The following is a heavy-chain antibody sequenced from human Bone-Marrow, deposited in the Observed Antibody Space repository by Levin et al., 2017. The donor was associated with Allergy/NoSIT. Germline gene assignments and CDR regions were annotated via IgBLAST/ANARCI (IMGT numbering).Heavy chain of an antibody. CDR3: AKRWGSNYDPSGLYAFEI. J-gene: IGHJ3*02. V-gene: IGHV3-23*05. CDR1: GFTFSGYA. CDR2: ILGDGSKT. Sequence: GESLKISCAASGFTFSGYAMNWIRQAPGKGLEWVSTILGDGSKTFYADSVKRQFTISRDNSRNTLYLHMSSLRADDTAVYYCAKRWGSNYDPSGLYAFEIWGQGTMVTVSS. D-gene: IGHD3-22*01.